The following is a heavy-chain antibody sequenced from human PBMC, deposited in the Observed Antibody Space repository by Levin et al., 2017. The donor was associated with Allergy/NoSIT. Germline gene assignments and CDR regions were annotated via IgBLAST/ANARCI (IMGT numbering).Heavy chain of an antibody. CDR1: GFTFSSYT. J-gene: IGHJ4*02. Sequence: GGSLRLSCAVSGFTFSSYTMNWVRQTPGRGLEWVSYISRGSDTIYYADSVKGRFTISRDNAKNSLYLQMNSLRSDDTAVYYCARAGWLIANFFDYWGQGTLVTVSS. V-gene: IGHV3-48*01. CDR2: ISRGSDTI. CDR3: ARAGWLIANFFDY. D-gene: IGHD5-24*01.